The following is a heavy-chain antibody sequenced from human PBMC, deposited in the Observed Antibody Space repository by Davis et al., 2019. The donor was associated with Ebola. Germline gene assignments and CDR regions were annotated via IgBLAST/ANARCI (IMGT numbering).Heavy chain of an antibody. CDR3: ARDGEAFDSSGSYEVPFDY. D-gene: IGHD3-22*01. V-gene: IGHV3-7*01. CDR2: IKEDGSEK. Sequence: GESLKISCAASGFSFSNCWMSWVRQAPGKGLEWVANIKEDGSEKYYVDSVKGRFTISRDNAKNSLYLQMNSLRVEDTAVYYCARDGEAFDSSGSYEVPFDYWGQGTVVTVSS. CDR1: GFSFSNCW. J-gene: IGHJ4*02.